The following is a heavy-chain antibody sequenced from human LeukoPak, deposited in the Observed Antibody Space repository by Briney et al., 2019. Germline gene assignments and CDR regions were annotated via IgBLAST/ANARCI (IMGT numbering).Heavy chain of an antibody. V-gene: IGHV3-21*01. Sequence: PGGSLRLSCAASGFTFSSYNMNWVRQAPGKGLEWVSSISSGSSYIYYADSVKSRFTISRDNAKNSLYLQMNSLRAEDTAPYYCARYGGNAFDVWGQGTMVTVSS. CDR3: ARYGGNAFDV. CDR1: GFTFSSYN. CDR2: ISSGSSYI. D-gene: IGHD4/OR15-4a*01. J-gene: IGHJ3*01.